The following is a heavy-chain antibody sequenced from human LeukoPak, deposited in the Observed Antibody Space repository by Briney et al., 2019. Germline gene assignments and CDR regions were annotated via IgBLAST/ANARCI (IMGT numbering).Heavy chain of an antibody. D-gene: IGHD2-2*01. V-gene: IGHV5-51*01. CDR1: GYSFTNYW. Sequence: GESLKISCKGFGYSFTNYWIGWVRQMPGKGLEWIGIIYPGDSDTRYSPSFQGQVTLSVDKSISTAHLQWSSLKASDTAMYYCARGGPSYALDDWGQGTLVTVSS. CDR3: ARGGPSYALDD. J-gene: IGHJ4*02. CDR2: IYPGDSDT.